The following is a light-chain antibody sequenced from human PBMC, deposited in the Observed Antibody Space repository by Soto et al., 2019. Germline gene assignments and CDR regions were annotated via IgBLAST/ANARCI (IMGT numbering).Light chain of an antibody. CDR1: QTISTY. J-gene: IGKJ1*01. CDR2: AAS. Sequence: DIQMTQSPSTLSASIGDRVTITCRASQTISTYLKWYQQKLGKAPTLLIYAASSLQSGIPSRFSGGGSGTDFTLAISSLQPEDFATYFCQQCYRSPRTFGQGTKVEIK. CDR3: QQCYRSPRT. V-gene: IGKV1-39*01.